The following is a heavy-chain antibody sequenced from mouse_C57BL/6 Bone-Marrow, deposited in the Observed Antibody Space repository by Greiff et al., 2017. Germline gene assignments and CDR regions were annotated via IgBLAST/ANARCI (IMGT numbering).Heavy chain of an antibody. CDR1: GFTFSSYA. D-gene: IGHD2-1*01. CDR3: ARDRVGRSTMVPYAMDY. Sequence: EVHLVESGGGLVKPGGSLKLSCAASGFTFSSYAMSWVRQTPEKRLEWVATISDGGSYTYYPDNVKGRFTIARDNAKNNLYLQRSHLKSEDTAMXYCARDRVGRSTMVPYAMDYWGQGTSVTVSS. V-gene: IGHV5-4*01. J-gene: IGHJ4*01. CDR2: ISDGGSYT.